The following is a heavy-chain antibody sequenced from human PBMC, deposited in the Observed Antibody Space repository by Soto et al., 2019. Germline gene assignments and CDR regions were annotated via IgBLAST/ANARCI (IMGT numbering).Heavy chain of an antibody. V-gene: IGHV4-34*01. CDR2: INHSGST. D-gene: IGHD2-2*03. CDR1: GGSFSGYY. J-gene: IGHJ5*02. Sequence: PSETLSLTCAVYGGSFSGYYWSWIRQPPGKGLEWIGEINHSGSTNYNPSLKSRVTISVDTSKNQFSLKLSSVTAADTAVYYCARVNGYCSSTSCHDPSWFDPWGQGTLVTVSS. CDR3: ARVNGYCSSTSCHDPSWFDP.